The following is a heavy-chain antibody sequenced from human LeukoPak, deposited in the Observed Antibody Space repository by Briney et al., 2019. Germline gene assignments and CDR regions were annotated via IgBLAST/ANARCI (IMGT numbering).Heavy chain of an antibody. V-gene: IGHV4-31*03. Sequence: PSETLSLTCSVSGGSISSGYYWSWIRQHPGKGLEWIGYIYYSGSTYYNPSLKSRVTISLDTSKKQFSLKLSSVTAADTAVYYCARSIRGYYDSSGYYPHAFDIWGQGTMVTVSS. D-gene: IGHD3-22*01. CDR3: ARSIRGYYDSSGYYPHAFDI. CDR2: IYYSGST. CDR1: GGSISSGYY. J-gene: IGHJ3*02.